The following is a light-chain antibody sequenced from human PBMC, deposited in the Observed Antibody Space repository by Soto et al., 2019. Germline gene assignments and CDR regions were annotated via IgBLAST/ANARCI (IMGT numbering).Light chain of an antibody. Sequence: QSVLTQPAPVSASPGQSITISCTGTSSDVGGYKFVSWYQHHPGKAPKLMIYEVNNRPSGVSNRFSGSKSGNTASLTISGLQPEDEADYYCLSYTSANTRVFGGGTKVTVL. J-gene: IGLJ3*02. CDR2: EVN. V-gene: IGLV2-14*01. CDR1: SSDVGGYKF. CDR3: LSYTSANTRV.